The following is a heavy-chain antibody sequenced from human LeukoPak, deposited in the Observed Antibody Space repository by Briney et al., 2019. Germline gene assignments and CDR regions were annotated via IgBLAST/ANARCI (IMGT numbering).Heavy chain of an antibody. J-gene: IGHJ4*02. V-gene: IGHV6-1*01. CDR1: GDSVSSNSAA. CDR3: ARGAVAHFDY. D-gene: IGHD6-19*01. Sequence: SQTLSLNCAISGDSVSSNSAAWNWIRQSPSRGLEWLGRTYYRSKWYTDYAVSVKSRVTINSDTSKNQFSLQLNSVTPEDTAVYYCARGAVAHFDYWGQGTLVTVSS. CDR2: TYYRSKWYT.